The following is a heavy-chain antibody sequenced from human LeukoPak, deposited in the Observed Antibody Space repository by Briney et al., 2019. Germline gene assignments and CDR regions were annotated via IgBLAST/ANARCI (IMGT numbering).Heavy chain of an antibody. CDR1: GFTFSNAW. V-gene: IGHV3-15*01. J-gene: IGHJ4*02. Sequence: GSLRLSCAASGFTFSNAWMSWVGQAPRKGLEWVGRIKSKTDGGTTDYAAPVKARFTISRDDSKNTLYLQMNSLKTEDTAVYYCTTVRRAVAGPIDYWGQGTRVTFSS. CDR2: IKSKTDGGTT. CDR3: TTVRRAVAGPIDY. D-gene: IGHD6-19*01.